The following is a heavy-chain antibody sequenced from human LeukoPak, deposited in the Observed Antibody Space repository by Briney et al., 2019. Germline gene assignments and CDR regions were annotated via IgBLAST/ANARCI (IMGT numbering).Heavy chain of an antibody. CDR2: SIAYNGNI. D-gene: IGHD2-15*01. CDR1: GYTFSNYD. V-gene: IGHV1-18*01. CDR3: ARVVVVAATRGTWYFDL. J-gene: IGHJ2*01. Sequence: GASVKVSCKASGYTFSNYDITWVRQAPGQGLEWMGWSIAYNGNINYAQKVQGRVTMTTDTSTSTAYMELRSLRSDDTAVYYCARVVVVAATRGTWYFDLWGRGTLVTVSS.